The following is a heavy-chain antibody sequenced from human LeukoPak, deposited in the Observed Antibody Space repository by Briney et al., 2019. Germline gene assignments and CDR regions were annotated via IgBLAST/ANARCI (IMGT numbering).Heavy chain of an antibody. Sequence: GGSLRLSCAASGFTFSSYSMNWVRQAPGKGLEWVSSISSSSSYIYYADSVKGRFTISRDNAKNSLYLQMNSLRAEDTAVYYCARDSAPYCTGGSCHGIDSWGQGTLVTVSS. CDR3: ARDSAPYCTGGSCHGIDS. J-gene: IGHJ4*02. CDR1: GFTFSSYS. D-gene: IGHD2-15*01. CDR2: ISSSSSYI. V-gene: IGHV3-21*01.